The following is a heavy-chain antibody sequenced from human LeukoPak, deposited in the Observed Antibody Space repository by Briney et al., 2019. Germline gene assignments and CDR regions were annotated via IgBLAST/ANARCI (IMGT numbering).Heavy chain of an antibody. CDR2: IYYRGST. Sequence: PSETLSLTCTVSGGSISSYYWSWIRQPPGRGREGMGYIYYRGSTNSNPSLKGRVTISVDTSKNQFSLKLSSVTAADTAVYYCARDPHDFWSGYTNNWFDPWGQGTLVTVSS. D-gene: IGHD3-3*01. CDR3: ARDPHDFWSGYTNNWFDP. CDR1: GGSISSYY. V-gene: IGHV4-59*01. J-gene: IGHJ5*02.